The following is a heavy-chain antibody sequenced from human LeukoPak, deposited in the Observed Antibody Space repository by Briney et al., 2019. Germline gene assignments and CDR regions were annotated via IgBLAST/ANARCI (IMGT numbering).Heavy chain of an antibody. CDR3: ARGQFRYYDSSGYYGPDY. V-gene: IGHV3-21*01. CDR1: GFTFSSYS. J-gene: IGHJ4*02. Sequence: GGSLRLSCAASGFTFSSYSMNWVRQAPGKGLEWVSSISSSSNYIYYAGSVKGRFTNSRDNAKNSLYLQMNSLRAEDTAVYYCARGQFRYYDSSGYYGPDYWGQGTLVTVSS. CDR2: ISSSSNYI. D-gene: IGHD3-22*01.